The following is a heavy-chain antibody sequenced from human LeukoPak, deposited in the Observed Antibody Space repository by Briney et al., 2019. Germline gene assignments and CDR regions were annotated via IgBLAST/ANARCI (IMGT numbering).Heavy chain of an antibody. Sequence: PSETLSVTCTVSGGSISGFYWSWIRQPPGEGLEWIGYIHDGGSTNYNPSLKSRVTISVDTSKNQFSLKLSSVTAADTAVYYCARDLGHYSDSSVYYHNWFDRYCWGPVVTVSS. CDR2: IHDGGST. CDR3: ARDLGHYSDSSVYYHNWFDR. CDR1: GGSISGFY. D-gene: IGHD3-22*01. J-gene: IGHJ5*02. V-gene: IGHV4-59*01.